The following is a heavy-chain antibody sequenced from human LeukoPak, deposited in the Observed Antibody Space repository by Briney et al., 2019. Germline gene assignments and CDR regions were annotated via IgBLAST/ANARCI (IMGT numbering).Heavy chain of an antibody. CDR3: VRDGVAPAYNWFDP. D-gene: IGHD2-15*01. Sequence: PGGSLRLSCGASGFTFRTYWMHWVRQAPGKGLAWVSRIGGDGSNTNFADSVRGRFAISRDNAKNTLYLQMNSLRAEDTAVYYCVRDGVAPAYNWFDPWGQGTLVTVSS. J-gene: IGHJ5*02. CDR1: GFTFRTYW. V-gene: IGHV3-74*01. CDR2: IGGDGSNT.